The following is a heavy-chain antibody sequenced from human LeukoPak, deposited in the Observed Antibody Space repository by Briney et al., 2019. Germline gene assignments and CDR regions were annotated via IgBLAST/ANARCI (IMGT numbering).Heavy chain of an antibody. Sequence: GGSLRLSCAASGFTFSSYSMNWVRQAPGKGLEWVSSISSSSSYIYYADSVKGRCTISRDNAKNSLYLQMNSLRAEDTAVYYCARDQEAMAAAGFFDYWGQGTLVTVSS. CDR1: GFTFSSYS. J-gene: IGHJ4*02. CDR3: ARDQEAMAAAGFFDY. D-gene: IGHD6-13*01. CDR2: ISSSSSYI. V-gene: IGHV3-21*01.